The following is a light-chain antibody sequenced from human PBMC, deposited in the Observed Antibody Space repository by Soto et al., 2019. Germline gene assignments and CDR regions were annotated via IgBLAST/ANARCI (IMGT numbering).Light chain of an antibody. CDR3: SSYTSSSTNV. CDR1: SSDVGAYNY. CDR2: EVS. J-gene: IGLJ1*01. V-gene: IGLV2-14*01. Sequence: QSALTQPASVSGSPGQSNTISCTGTSSDVGAYNYVSWYQQHPGKAPKLIIYEVSDRPSGVSNRFSGSKSGNTASLTISELQAEDEADYYCSSYTSSSTNVFGTGTKLTVL.